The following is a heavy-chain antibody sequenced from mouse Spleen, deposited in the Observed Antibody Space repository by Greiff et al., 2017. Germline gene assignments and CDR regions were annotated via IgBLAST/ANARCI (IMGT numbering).Heavy chain of an antibody. D-gene: IGHD1-1*01. CDR2: ISYDGSN. CDR3: ARTTVVARDYYAMDY. CDR1: GYSITSGYY. Sequence: DVQLQESGPGLVKPSQSLSLTCSVTGYSITSGYYWNWIRQFPGNKLEWMGYISYDGSNNYNPSLKNRISITRDTSKNQFFLKLNSLTTEDTATYYCARTTVVARDYYAMDYWGQGTSVTVSS. J-gene: IGHJ4*01. V-gene: IGHV3-6*01.